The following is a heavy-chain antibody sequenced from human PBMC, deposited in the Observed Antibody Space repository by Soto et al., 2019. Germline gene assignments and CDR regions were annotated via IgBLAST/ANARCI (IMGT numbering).Heavy chain of an antibody. V-gene: IGHV4-39*02. J-gene: IGHJ4*02. CDR3: AREIQLVVDSQSDY. CDR2: IYHSGNA. Sequence: QLQLRESGPGLVKPSETLSLTCSVSGASITGTTYYWGWIRQPPGKGLEWIGSIYHSGNAYYKAYIKGRLTISVDTSTNQFSLRLTSVTAADTAVYYCAREIQLVVDSQSDYCGQGILVIVSS. D-gene: IGHD5-18*01. CDR1: GASITGTTYY.